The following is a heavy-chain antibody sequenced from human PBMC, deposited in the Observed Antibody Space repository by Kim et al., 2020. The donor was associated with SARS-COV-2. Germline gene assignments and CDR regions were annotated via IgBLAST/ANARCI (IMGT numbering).Heavy chain of an antibody. J-gene: IGHJ6*02. CDR3: ARMGVQAPYYYYYGMDV. Sequence: VKGRFTISRDKSKNTLYLQMNSVRAEDTAVYYCARMGVQAPYYYYYGMDVWGQGTTVTVSS. D-gene: IGHD3-16*01. V-gene: IGHV3-66*01.